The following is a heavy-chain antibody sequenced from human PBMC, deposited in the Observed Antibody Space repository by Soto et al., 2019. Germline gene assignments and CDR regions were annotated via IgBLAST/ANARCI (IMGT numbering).Heavy chain of an antibody. V-gene: IGHV4-31*03. D-gene: IGHD5-18*01. Sequence: QVQLQESGPGLVKPSQTLSLTCTVSGGSISSGGYYWIWIRQHPGKGLEWIGYIYYSGSTYYNPSLKSRVTISVDTSKNQFSLKLSSVTAADTAVYYCASDSYGSLGLDYWGQGTLVTVSS. CDR2: IYYSGST. J-gene: IGHJ4*02. CDR3: ASDSYGSLGLDY. CDR1: GGSISSGGYY.